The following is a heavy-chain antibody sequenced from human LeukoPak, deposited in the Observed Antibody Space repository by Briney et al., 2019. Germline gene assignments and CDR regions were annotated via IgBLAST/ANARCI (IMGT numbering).Heavy chain of an antibody. CDR2: IRSRAYRGTT. D-gene: IGHD5-18*01. CDR3: GRGPIELWLHNGIDV. V-gene: IGHV3-49*04. J-gene: IGHJ6*02. CDR1: GFTFGDHA. Sequence: GGSLRLYCSTSGFTFGDHAMSWVRQAPGKGLEWVGFIRSRAYRGTTEYAASVRDRFTISRDDSKSIAYLQMNSLKIDDTAVYFCGRGPIELWLHNGIDVWGQGTTVTVSS.